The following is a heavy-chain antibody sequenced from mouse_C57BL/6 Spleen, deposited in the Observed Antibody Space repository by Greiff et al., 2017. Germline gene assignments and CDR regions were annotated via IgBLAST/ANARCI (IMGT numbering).Heavy chain of an antibody. J-gene: IGHJ4*01. Sequence: VQLQQPGAELVKPGASVKMSCKTSGYTFTSYWMHWVKQRPGQGLEWIGAIYPGNSDTSYNQKFKGKAKLTAVTSASTAYMELSSLTNEDSAVYYCTRFPHITTVVATDAMDYWGQGTSVTVSS. CDR1: GYTFTSYW. V-gene: IGHV1-5*01. D-gene: IGHD1-1*01. CDR3: TRFPHITTVVATDAMDY. CDR2: IYPGNSDT.